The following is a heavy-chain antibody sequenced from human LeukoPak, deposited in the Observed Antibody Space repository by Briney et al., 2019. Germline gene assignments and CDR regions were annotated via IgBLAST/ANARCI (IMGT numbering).Heavy chain of an antibody. V-gene: IGHV1-18*01. Sequence: ASVKVSCKASGYTISNYAFTWVRQAPGQGLEWTGWISVFNGNTKYAQKLQGRVTMTTDTSTSTAYMELRSLTSDDTAVYYCARDRIGGTYYDYWGQGTLVTASS. D-gene: IGHD1-26*01. J-gene: IGHJ4*02. CDR1: GYTISNYA. CDR2: ISVFNGNT. CDR3: ARDRIGGTYYDY.